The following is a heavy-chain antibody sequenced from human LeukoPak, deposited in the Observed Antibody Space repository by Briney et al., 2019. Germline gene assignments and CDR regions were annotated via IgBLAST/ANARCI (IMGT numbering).Heavy chain of an antibody. D-gene: IGHD6-19*01. J-gene: IGHJ5*02. V-gene: IGHV4-39*07. CDR2: IYYSGST. CDR3: ARQHSSGWYAGWFDP. Sequence: SETLSLTCTVSGGSISSSSYYWGWIRQPPGKGLEWIGSIYYSGSTYYNPSLKSRVTISADTSKNQFSLKLSSVTAADTAVYYCARQHSSGWYAGWFDPWGQGTLVTVSS. CDR1: GGSISSSSYY.